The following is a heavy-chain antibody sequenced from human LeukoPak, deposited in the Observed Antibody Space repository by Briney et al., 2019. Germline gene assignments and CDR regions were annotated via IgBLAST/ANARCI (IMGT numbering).Heavy chain of an antibody. J-gene: IGHJ4*02. V-gene: IGHV1-69*13. CDR2: IIPIFGTA. CDR1: GGTFSSYA. D-gene: IGHD3-22*01. Sequence: EASVKVSCKASGGTFSSYAISWVRQAPGQGLEWMGGIIPIFGTANYAQKFQGRVTITADESTSTAYMELSSLRSEDTAVYYCARDYRYYYDSSGYYYFDYWGQGTLVTVSS. CDR3: ARDYRYYYDSSGYYYFDY.